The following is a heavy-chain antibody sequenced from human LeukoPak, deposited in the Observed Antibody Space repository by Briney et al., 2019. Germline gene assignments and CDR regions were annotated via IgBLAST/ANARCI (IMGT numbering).Heavy chain of an antibody. V-gene: IGHV3-30*18. J-gene: IGHJ4*02. D-gene: IGHD3-22*01. CDR1: GFTFSSYG. CDR3: AKDNYYGSSAVIDY. Sequence: PGGSLRLSCAASGFTFSSYGMHWVRQAPGKGLEWVAALSHDGNNEFYADSVKGRFTIPRDNSKSTLYLQMNSLGAGDTAAFYCAKDNYYGSSAVIDYWGQGALVTVSS. CDR2: LSHDGNNE.